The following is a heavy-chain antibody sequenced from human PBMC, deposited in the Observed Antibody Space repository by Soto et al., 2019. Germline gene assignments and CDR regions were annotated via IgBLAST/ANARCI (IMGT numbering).Heavy chain of an antibody. CDR3: ARDGDYGDIGGDYYYYMDV. CDR2: IYYSGST. J-gene: IGHJ6*03. Sequence: SETLSLTCTVSGGSISSYYWSWIRQPPGKGLEWIGYIYYSGSTNYNPSLKSRVTISVDTSKNQFSLKLSSVTAADTAVYYCARDGDYGDIGGDYYYYMDVWGKGTTVTVSS. D-gene: IGHD4-17*01. V-gene: IGHV4-59*01. CDR1: GGSISSYY.